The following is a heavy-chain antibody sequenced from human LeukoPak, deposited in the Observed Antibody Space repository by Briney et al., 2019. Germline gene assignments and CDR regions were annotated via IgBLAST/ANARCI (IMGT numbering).Heavy chain of an antibody. D-gene: IGHD6-19*01. V-gene: IGHV4-59*01. CDR1: GGSISTYY. Sequence: SETLSLTCTVSGGSISTYYWNWIRQPPGKGLECIGYIHCSGSTNYNPSLKSRVTISLDTSKNQFSLKLTSVTAADTAVYYCARLVNTGWPTNYFDSWGQGTLVTVSS. CDR2: IHCSGST. J-gene: IGHJ4*02. CDR3: ARLVNTGWPTNYFDS.